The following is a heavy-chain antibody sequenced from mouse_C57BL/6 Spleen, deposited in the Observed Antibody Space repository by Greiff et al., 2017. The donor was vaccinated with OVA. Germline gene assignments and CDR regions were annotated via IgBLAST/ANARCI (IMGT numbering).Heavy chain of an antibody. D-gene: IGHD2-4*01. J-gene: IGHJ2*01. V-gene: IGHV14-4*01. Sequence: VQLQQSGAELVRPGASVKLSCTASGFNIKADYMHWVKQRPEQGLEWIGWIDPENGDTDYDSKFQGKATITSNTSSNTAYLQLSSLTAEDTAVYYSTTDYGNFDYWGQGTTLTVSS. CDR3: TTDYGNFDY. CDR1: GFNIKADY. CDR2: IDPENGDT.